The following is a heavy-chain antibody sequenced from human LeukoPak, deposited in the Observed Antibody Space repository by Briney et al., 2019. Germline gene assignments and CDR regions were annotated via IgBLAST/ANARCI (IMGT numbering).Heavy chain of an antibody. Sequence: PSETLSLTCTVSGGSISSYYWSWIRQPPGKGLERIGYIFYSGSTNYNPSLKSRVTISVDTSKNQFSLKLSSVTAADTAVYYCARDLTVVGYYGMDVWGQGTTVTVSS. CDR1: GGSISSYY. D-gene: IGHD4-23*01. CDR2: IFYSGST. J-gene: IGHJ6*02. CDR3: ARDLTVVGYYGMDV. V-gene: IGHV4-59*01.